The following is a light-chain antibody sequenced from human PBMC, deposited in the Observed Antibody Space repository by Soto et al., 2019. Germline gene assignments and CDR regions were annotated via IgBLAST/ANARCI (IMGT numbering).Light chain of an antibody. V-gene: IGKV3-20*01. CDR3: QQYASSPLP. J-gene: IGKJ4*01. Sequence: EIVLTQSPGTLSVSPGQRVTLSCRASQSVGRNYLAWYQQKPGQAPRLLIHGASTRPTGIPDRFSGSGSGTDFTLTISRLEPVDFAVYFCQQYASSPLPFGRGAKVETK. CDR2: GAS. CDR1: QSVGRNY.